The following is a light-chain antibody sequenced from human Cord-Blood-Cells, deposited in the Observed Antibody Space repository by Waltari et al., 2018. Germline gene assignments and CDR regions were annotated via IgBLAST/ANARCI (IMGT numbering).Light chain of an antibody. CDR3: QQSYSTPYT. V-gene: IGKV1-39*01. CDR2: AAS. J-gene: IGKJ2*01. CDR1: QSISSY. Sequence: DIQMTQSPYSLSASVGDRVTITCRASQSISSYLNWYQQKPGKAPKLLIYAASSLQSGVPSRISGSGSGTDFTLTISSQQPEDFATYYCQQSYSTPYTFGQGTKLEIK.